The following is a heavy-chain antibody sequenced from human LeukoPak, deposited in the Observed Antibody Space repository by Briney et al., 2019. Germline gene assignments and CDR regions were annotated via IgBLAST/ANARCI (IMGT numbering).Heavy chain of an antibody. CDR2: IWYDGSNK. Sequence: PGRSLRLSCAASGFTFSSYGMHWVRQAPGKGLEWVAVIWYDGSNKYYADSVKGRFTISRDNSKNTLYLQMNSLRAEDTAVYYCARDESYYFDYWDQGTLVTVSS. J-gene: IGHJ4*02. CDR1: GFTFSSYG. CDR3: ARDESYYFDY. V-gene: IGHV3-33*01.